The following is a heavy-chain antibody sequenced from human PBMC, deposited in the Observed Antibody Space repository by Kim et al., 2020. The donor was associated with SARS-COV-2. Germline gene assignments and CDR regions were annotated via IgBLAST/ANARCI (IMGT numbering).Heavy chain of an antibody. CDR2: INHSGST. CDR3: ARSQLDIVLMVYAIGYYYG. V-gene: IGHV4-34*01. CDR1: GGSFSGYY. J-gene: IGHJ6*01. D-gene: IGHD2-8*01. Sequence: SETLSLTCAVYGGSFSGYYWSWIRQPPGKGLEWIGEINHSGSTNYNPSLKSRVTISVDTSKNQFSLKLSSVTAADTAVYYCARSQLDIVLMVYAIGYYYG.